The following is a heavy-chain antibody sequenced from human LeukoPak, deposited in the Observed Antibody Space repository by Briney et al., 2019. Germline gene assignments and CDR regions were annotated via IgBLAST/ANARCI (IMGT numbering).Heavy chain of an antibody. V-gene: IGHV4-4*07. J-gene: IGHJ4*02. CDR1: GGSISSYY. CDR2: IYTSGST. D-gene: IGHD3-10*01. CDR3: ARGRTMVRGVTLDY. Sequence: SETLSLTCTVSGGSISSYYWSWIRQPAGKGLEWIGRIYTSGSTNYNPSLKSRVTISVDTSKNQFSLKLSSVTAADTAVYYCARGRTMVRGVTLDYWGQGTLVTVSS.